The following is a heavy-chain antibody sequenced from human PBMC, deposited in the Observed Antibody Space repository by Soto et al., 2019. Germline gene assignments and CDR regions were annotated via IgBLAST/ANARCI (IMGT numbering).Heavy chain of an antibody. Sequence: WETLSLTCTVSGGSISPYYWSWIRQPPGKGLEWIGYIYYRGNTNYNPSFKSRVTISVDTSKNQFSLRLSSVTAADTAVYYCERHPVFYDFLTGYSTYYLDSWGQGTLVTVSS. D-gene: IGHD3-9*01. CDR2: IYYRGNT. V-gene: IGHV4-59*08. CDR3: ERHPVFYDFLTGYSTYYLDS. CDR1: GGSISPYY. J-gene: IGHJ4*02.